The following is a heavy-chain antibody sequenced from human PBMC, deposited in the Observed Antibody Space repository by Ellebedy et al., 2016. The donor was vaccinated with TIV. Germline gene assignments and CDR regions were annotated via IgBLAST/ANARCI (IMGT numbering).Heavy chain of an antibody. CDR2: MNPDGGDT. CDR3: ARQLWDVNGGSLSDTFDI. J-gene: IGHJ3*02. V-gene: IGHV1-2*02. Sequence: ASVKVSCKASGYTFTNYYIDWVRQAPGQGLEWVGKMNPDGGDTNFAQNFQGRVTMTRDASINTAYMELSSLTSDDTAVYFCARQLWDVNGGSLSDTFDIWGQGTMVTVSS. CDR1: GYTFTNYY. D-gene: IGHD1-1*01.